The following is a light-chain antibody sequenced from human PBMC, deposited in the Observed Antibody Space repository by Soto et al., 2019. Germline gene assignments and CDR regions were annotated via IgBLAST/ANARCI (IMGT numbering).Light chain of an antibody. CDR3: QQSYSTPWT. V-gene: IGKV1-39*01. J-gene: IGKJ1*01. CDR2: AAS. CDR1: QSISSY. Sequence: DIQMNQSPYSLSASVGDRVTITCRASQSISSYLNWYQQKPGKAPKLLIYAASSLQSGVPSRFSGSGSVTDFTLTISSLQPEDFATYYCQQSYSTPWTFGQGTKVEIK.